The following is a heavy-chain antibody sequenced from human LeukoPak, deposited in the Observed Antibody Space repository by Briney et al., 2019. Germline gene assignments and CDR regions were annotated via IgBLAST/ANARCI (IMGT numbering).Heavy chain of an antibody. CDR2: ISYDGSNK. CDR1: GFTFSSYA. CDR3: ARSSMPYCGGDCYFDY. V-gene: IGHV3-30*04. D-gene: IGHD2-21*02. J-gene: IGHJ4*02. Sequence: GGSLRLSCAASGFTFSSYAMHWVRRAPGKGLEWVAVISYDGSNKYYADSVKGRFTISRDNSKNTLYLQMNSLRAEDTAVYYCARSSMPYCGGDCYFDYWGQGTLVTVSS.